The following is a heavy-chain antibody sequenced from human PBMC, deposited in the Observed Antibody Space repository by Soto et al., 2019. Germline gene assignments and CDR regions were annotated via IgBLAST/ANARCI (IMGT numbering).Heavy chain of an antibody. J-gene: IGHJ5*02. D-gene: IGHD3-22*01. CDR1: GDSIIRGAYY. CDR3: ARARQYYDCELEP. V-gene: IGHV4-31*03. CDR2: ISNNGRT. Sequence: QVQLQESGPGLVNPSQTLSLTCTVSGDSIIRGAYYWTWIRQQPGKGLEWIGYISNNGRTYYNPSLKSRLTISLDTSENQFSLKLTSVTAADTAIYYCARARQYYDCELEPCGQGTLVTVSS.